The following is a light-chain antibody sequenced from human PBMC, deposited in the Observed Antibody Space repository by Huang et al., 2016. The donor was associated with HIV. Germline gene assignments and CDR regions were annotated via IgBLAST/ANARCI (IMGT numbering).Light chain of an antibody. V-gene: IGKV1-9*01. J-gene: IGKJ4*01. Sequence: IQLTQSPSSLSASVGDRVTITCRANQAIGTYLAWYQQKPGKAPELLLNSSSTLRSGVPSGFSGGGSGTDFTLTITSLQPEDFASYSCQHLYTFGGGTKVEIK. CDR3: QHLYT. CDR2: SSS. CDR1: QAIGTY.